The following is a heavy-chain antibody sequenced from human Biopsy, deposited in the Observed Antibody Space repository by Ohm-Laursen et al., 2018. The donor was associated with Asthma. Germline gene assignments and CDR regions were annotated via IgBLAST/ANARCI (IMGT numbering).Heavy chain of an antibody. Sequence: ASVKVSCKAPGGTFSNFAISWVRQAPGQGLEWLGRIMTVFGTTNYAQKFQGRVTITADESTSTAYMEVTSLRSEDTAIYYCARCQVGYSSGWSLLLKKIYYSGMDVWGQGTAVTVSS. J-gene: IGHJ6*02. CDR2: IMTVFGTT. CDR3: ARCQVGYSSGWSLLLKKIYYSGMDV. D-gene: IGHD6-19*01. CDR1: GGTFSNFA. V-gene: IGHV1-69*13.